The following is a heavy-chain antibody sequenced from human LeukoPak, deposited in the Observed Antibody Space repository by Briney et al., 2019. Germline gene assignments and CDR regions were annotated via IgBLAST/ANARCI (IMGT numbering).Heavy chain of an antibody. J-gene: IGHJ5*01. D-gene: IGHD3-3*02. CDR1: GASISSDSNY. V-gene: IGHV4-39*07. CDR3: ARDISISWFYS. CDR2: IYHTGST. Sequence: SETLSLTCTVSGASISSDSNYWAWVRQPPGKGLQWIGSIYHTGSTFYNPSLMSRVSISIDSSKNQFSLRLSSVTVADTALYYCARDISISWFYSWGQGTLVSVSS.